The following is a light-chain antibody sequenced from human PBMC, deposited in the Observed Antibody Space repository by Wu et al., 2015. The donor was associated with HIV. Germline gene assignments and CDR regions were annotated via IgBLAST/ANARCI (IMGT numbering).Light chain of an antibody. CDR2: GAS. J-gene: IGKJ1*01. Sequence: KVMTQSPATLSVSPGERATLSCRASQSVSSNLAWYQQKPGQAPRLLIYGASTRATGVPARFSGSGSGTDFTLTISSLQPEDVATYYCQKYNTAPWTFGQGTKVEMK. CDR1: QSVSSN. CDR3: QKYNTAPWT. V-gene: IGKV3-15*01.